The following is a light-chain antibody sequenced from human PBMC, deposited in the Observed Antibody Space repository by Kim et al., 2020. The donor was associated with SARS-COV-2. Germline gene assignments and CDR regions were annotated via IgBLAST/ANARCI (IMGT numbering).Light chain of an antibody. Sequence: SPGKTASITCSGDKLGDKYACWFQQKPGPSSVLGIYQVSKRPSGIPERFSGSNTGNTATRAISGTQAMDDADYCCQAWDSSTAVFGTGTKVTVL. J-gene: IGLJ1*01. CDR2: QVS. V-gene: IGLV3-1*01. CDR1: KLGDKY. CDR3: QAWDSSTAV.